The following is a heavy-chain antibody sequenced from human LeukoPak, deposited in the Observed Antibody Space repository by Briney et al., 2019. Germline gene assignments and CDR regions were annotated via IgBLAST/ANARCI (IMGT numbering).Heavy chain of an antibody. V-gene: IGHV4-59*01. CDR3: ARGMQQLYHFDS. J-gene: IGHJ4*02. CDR1: GGSISSYY. D-gene: IGHD6-13*01. Sequence: SETLSLTCAVSGGSISSYYWSWIRQPPGKGLEWIGYIYYSGSTNYNPSLKSRVTISVDTSKNQFSLKLLPVTAADTAVYYCARGMQQLYHFDSWGRGTLVTVSS. CDR2: IYYSGST.